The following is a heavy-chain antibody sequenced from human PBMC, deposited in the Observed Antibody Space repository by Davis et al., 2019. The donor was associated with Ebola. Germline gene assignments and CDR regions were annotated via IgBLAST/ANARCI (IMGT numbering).Heavy chain of an antibody. J-gene: IGHJ4*02. CDR1: GYTFTSYA. CDR3: AKSAFYDFWSGYFLDY. V-gene: IGHV1-3*01. D-gene: IGHD3-3*01. CDR2: INAGNGNT. Sequence: AASVRVSCKASGYTFTSYAMHWVRQAPGQRLEWMGWINAGNGNTKYSQKFQGRVTITRDTSASTAYMELSSLRSEDTAVYYCAKSAFYDFWSGYFLDYWGRGTLVTVSS.